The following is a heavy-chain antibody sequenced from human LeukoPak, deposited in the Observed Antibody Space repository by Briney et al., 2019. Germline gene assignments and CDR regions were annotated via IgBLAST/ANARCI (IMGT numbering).Heavy chain of an antibody. V-gene: IGHV1-18*04. D-gene: IGHD3-10*01. CDR2: ISAYNGNT. J-gene: IGHJ4*02. CDR1: GYTFTSYG. Sequence: GASVKVSCKASGYTFTSYGISWVRQAPGQGLEWMGWISAYNGNTNYAQKLQGRVTMTTDTSTSTAYMELRSLRSDDTAVYYCARDPQPTPYGSGSCLDYWGQGTLVTVSS. CDR3: ARDPQPTPYGSGSCLDY.